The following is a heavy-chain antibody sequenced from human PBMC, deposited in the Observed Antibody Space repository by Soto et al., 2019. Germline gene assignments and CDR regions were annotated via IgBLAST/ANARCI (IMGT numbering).Heavy chain of an antibody. V-gene: IGHV1-2*02. D-gene: IGHD2-15*01. J-gene: IGHJ4*02. Sequence: ASVKVSCKASGYTFSGFYMHWVRQAPGQGLEWMGGINPNSGGAKSAEKFQGRVTMTTDKSISTAYMELSSLRSEDTAVYYCASSGYCSGGSCYSSWGQGTLVTVSS. CDR2: INPNSGGA. CDR3: ASSGYCSGGSCYSS. CDR1: GYTFSGFY.